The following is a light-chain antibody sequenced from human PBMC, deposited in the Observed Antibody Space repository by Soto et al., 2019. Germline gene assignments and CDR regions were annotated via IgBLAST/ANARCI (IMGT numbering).Light chain of an antibody. CDR1: SSDVGGYNY. J-gene: IGLJ1*01. V-gene: IGLV2-11*01. Sequence: QSALTQPRSVSGSPGQSITISCTGTSSDVGGYNYVSWYRQHPGKAPKLMIYDVSKRPSGVPDRFSGSKSGNTASLTISGLQDDDEADDYCCSYAASYTHYVFGTGTKVTVL. CDR2: DVS. CDR3: CSYAASYTHYV.